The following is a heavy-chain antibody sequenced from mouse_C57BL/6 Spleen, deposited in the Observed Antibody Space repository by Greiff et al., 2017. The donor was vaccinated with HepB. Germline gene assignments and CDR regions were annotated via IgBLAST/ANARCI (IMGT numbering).Heavy chain of an antibody. Sequence: QVQLKESGPELVKPGASVKISCKASGYSFTSYYIHWVKQRPGQGLEWIGWIYPGSGNTKYNEKFKGKATLTADTSSSTAYMQLSSLTSEDSAVYYGAKLGANWDGWYFDVWGTGTTVTVSS. CDR3: AKLGANWDGWYFDV. V-gene: IGHV1-66*01. J-gene: IGHJ1*03. D-gene: IGHD4-1*01. CDR1: GYSFTSYY. CDR2: IYPGSGNT.